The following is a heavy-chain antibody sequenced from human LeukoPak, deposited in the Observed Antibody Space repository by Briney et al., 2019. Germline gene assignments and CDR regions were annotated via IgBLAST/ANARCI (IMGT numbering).Heavy chain of an antibody. D-gene: IGHD5-12*01. J-gene: IGHJ6*02. Sequence: SVKVSCKASGGTFSSYAISWVRQAPGQGLEGMGRIIPIFCKAKYAQKFQGRAKITADKSTNTAYMELSSLKSEDTAVYYCTSTDPWGYSGYDPSRSYYYYGMDVWGQGTTVTVSS. CDR3: TSTDPWGYSGYDPSRSYYYYGMDV. V-gene: IGHV1-69*04. CDR2: IIPIFCKA. CDR1: GGTFSSYA.